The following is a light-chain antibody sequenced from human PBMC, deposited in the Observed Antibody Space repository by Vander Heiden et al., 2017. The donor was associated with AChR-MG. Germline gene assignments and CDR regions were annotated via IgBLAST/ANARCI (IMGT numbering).Light chain of an antibody. Sequence: DIQMTQSPSSLSASVGDRVTITCRASQSISTYLNWYQQKPGKAPEVLIYAASNLQSGAPSRFSGSGAGTDFTLTVSSLQPEDFAIYYCQQSVSTPYNFGQGTKLEIK. CDR2: AAS. CDR3: QQSVSTPYN. CDR1: QSISTY. V-gene: IGKV1-39*01. J-gene: IGKJ2*01.